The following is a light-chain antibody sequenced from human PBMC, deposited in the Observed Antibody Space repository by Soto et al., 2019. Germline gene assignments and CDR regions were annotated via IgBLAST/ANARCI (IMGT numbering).Light chain of an antibody. CDR2: DAS. J-gene: IGKJ4*01. CDR1: QSVSSY. V-gene: IGKV3-11*01. CDR3: QQRSNWPQLT. Sequence: EIVLTQSPATLSLSPGERATLSCRASQSVSSYLAWYQQKPGQAPRLLIYDASNRATGIPARFSGSGPGTDFTLTISSLEPEDFAVYYCQQRSNWPQLTFGGGTKVDIK.